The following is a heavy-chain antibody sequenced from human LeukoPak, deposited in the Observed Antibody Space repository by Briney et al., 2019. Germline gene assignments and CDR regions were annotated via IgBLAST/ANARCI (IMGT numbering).Heavy chain of an antibody. J-gene: IGHJ3*02. V-gene: IGHV3-48*01. Sequence: SGGSLRLSCAASEFTFSSYNMNWVRQAPGKGLEWVSYIDGHSGIIYYADSVQGRFTISRDNAKDSVFLQMNGLRVDDTAVYYCARTYDFGRGPPGDAFDNWGQGTLVTVPS. CDR2: IDGHSGII. D-gene: IGHD3-3*01. CDR3: ARTYDFGRGPPGDAFDN. CDR1: EFTFSSYN.